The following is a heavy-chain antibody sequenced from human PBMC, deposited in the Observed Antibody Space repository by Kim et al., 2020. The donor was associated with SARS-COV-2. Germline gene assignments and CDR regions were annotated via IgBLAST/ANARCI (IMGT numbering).Heavy chain of an antibody. V-gene: IGHV3-66*02. Sequence: GGSLRLSCAASGFTVSSNYMSWVRQAPGKGLEWVSVIYSGGSTYYADSVKGRFTISRDNSKNTLYLQMNSLRAEDTAVYYCAREDWEDIVATRAFDIWGQGTMVTVSS. J-gene: IGHJ3*02. CDR2: IYSGGST. D-gene: IGHD5-12*01. CDR1: GFTVSSNY. CDR3: AREDWEDIVATRAFDI.